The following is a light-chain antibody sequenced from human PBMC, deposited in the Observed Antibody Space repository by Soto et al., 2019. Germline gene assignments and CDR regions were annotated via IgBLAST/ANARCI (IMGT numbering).Light chain of an antibody. CDR3: QQFSSYPLT. Sequence: EFVLTHSPGTLSLSPWERATLSFRASQTVRNNYLAWYQQKPGQAPRLLIYDASSRATGIPDRFSGGGSGTDFTLTISRLEPEDFAVYYCQQFSSYPLTFGGGTKVDIK. V-gene: IGKV3-20*01. CDR1: QTVRNNY. J-gene: IGKJ4*01. CDR2: DAS.